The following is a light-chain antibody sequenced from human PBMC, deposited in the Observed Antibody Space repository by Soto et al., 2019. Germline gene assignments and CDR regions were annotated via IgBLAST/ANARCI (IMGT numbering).Light chain of an antibody. CDR2: DAS. V-gene: IGKV3-11*01. CDR1: QSIRRS. CDR3: KQCHYWPNN. J-gene: IGKJ2*01. Sequence: ENLLRQSLGTLSLYPREKATLSYRASQSIRRSLAWYQQTPGQAPRLLISDASTRATGIPARFSGSGSGTDFTLTISVFEPADRRGYYCKQCHYWPNNFGQGAKV.